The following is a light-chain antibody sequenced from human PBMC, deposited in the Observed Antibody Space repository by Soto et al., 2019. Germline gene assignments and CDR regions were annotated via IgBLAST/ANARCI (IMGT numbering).Light chain of an antibody. J-gene: IGKJ1*01. CDR1: QSVSSY. CDR2: DAS. Sequence: DIVLTQSPATLSLSPGDRATLSCRASQSVSSYLAWYHPTPGQAPRLLIYDASNRATGIPARFSGSGSGTDFTLTISSLEPEDFAVYYCQQRSNWWTFGQGTKV. CDR3: QQRSNWWT. V-gene: IGKV3-11*01.